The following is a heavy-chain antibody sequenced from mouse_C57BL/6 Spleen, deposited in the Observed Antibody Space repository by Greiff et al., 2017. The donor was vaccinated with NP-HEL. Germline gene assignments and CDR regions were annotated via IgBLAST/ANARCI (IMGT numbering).Heavy chain of an antibody. CDR1: GYTFTSYW. Sequence: QVQLQQPGAELVKPGASVKLSCKASGYTFTSYWMQWVKQRPGQGLEWIGEIDPSDSYTNYNQKFKGKATLTVDTSSSTAYMQLSSLTSEDSAVYYCARLPYYSNYDYAMDYWGQGTSVTVSS. CDR2: IDPSDSYT. J-gene: IGHJ4*01. CDR3: ARLPYYSNYDYAMDY. V-gene: IGHV1-50*01. D-gene: IGHD2-5*01.